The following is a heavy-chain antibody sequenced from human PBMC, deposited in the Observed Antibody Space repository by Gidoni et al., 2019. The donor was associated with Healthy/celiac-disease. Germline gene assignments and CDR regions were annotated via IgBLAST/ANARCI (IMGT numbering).Heavy chain of an antibody. CDR1: GFTVSSNY. Sequence: EVQLVESGGGLVQPGGSLGLSCAASGFTVSSNYMSWVRQAPGKGLEWVSVIYSGGSTYYADSVKGRFTISRDNSKNTLYLKMNSLRAEDTAVYYCATGYSGYDGAFDIWGQGTMVTVSS. V-gene: IGHV3-66*02. CDR2: IYSGGST. CDR3: ATGYSGYDGAFDI. D-gene: IGHD5-12*01. J-gene: IGHJ3*02.